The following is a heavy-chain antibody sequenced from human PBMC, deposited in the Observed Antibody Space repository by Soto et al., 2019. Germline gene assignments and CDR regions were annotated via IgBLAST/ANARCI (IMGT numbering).Heavy chain of an antibody. CDR3: AKDMKWGGMTTIHYFDS. V-gene: IGHV3-9*02. J-gene: IGHJ4*02. CDR2: ISSNSDTI. CDR1: GFTADDYA. D-gene: IGHD4-17*01. Sequence: EVQLVESGGGLVQPGRSLRLSCVASGFTADDYAMHWVRQAPGKGLEWVSGISSNSDTIDYADSVKGRFTISRDNAKNPRFLQMNSLRPEETALYYCAKDMKWGGMTTIHYFDSWGQGTLVTVSS.